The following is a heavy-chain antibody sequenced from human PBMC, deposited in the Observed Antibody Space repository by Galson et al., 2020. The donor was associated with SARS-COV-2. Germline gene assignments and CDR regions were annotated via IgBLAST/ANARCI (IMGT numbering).Heavy chain of an antibody. CDR3: ARDPYYYYLYGMDV. Sequence: SHSHSLTCAISGDSVSSNSPAWNWNRQSQSRGFEWLVRTYYSSKSYNDYAVSVKSRITINPDTTKNQFSRQLNSVTPEDTAVYYCARDPYYYYLYGMDVWCQGSTLTVSS. V-gene: IGHV6-1*01. J-gene: IGHJ6*02. CDR1: GDSVSSNSPA. CDR2: TYYSSKSYN.